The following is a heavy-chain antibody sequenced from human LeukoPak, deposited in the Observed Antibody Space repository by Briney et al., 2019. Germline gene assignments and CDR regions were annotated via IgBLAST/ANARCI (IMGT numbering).Heavy chain of an antibody. V-gene: IGHV5-51*01. J-gene: IGHJ4*02. CDR2: IYTHNSET. Sequence: GESLKISCKGSGYTFTAYWIAWVRQMPGKGLEWMGSIYTHNSETKYSPSFQGQVTMSADKSTATAYLQWTRLKASDTAMYYCARPLRAVADTAFDYWGQGTLVTVSS. D-gene: IGHD6-19*01. CDR1: GYTFTAYW. CDR3: ARPLRAVADTAFDY.